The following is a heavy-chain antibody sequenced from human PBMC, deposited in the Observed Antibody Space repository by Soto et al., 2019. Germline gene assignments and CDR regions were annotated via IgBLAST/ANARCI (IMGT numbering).Heavy chain of an antibody. CDR1: GFTFSSYW. CDR2: INSDGSST. CDR3: ASVGMWWAGAFAI. D-gene: IGHD2-21*01. V-gene: IGHV3-74*01. J-gene: IGHJ3*02. Sequence: EVQVVESGGGLXQXXXXLRLSCAASGFTFSSYWMYWVRQAPGKGLVWVSRINSDGSSTNYADSVKGRFTISRDNAKNTLYLQMNSVTAEDTAVYHGASVGMWWAGAFAIWGQGTLVTVSS.